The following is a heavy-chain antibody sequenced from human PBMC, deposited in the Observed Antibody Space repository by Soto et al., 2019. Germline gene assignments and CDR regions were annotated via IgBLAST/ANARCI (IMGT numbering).Heavy chain of an antibody. V-gene: IGHV3-23*01. Sequence: GGSLRLSCAASGFTFSSYAMSWVRQAPGKGLEWVSAISGSGGSTYYADSVKGRFTISRDNSKNTLYLQMNSLRAEDTAVYYCAKSPRESSGWHSWFDPWGQGTLVTVSS. J-gene: IGHJ5*02. CDR1: GFTFSSYA. CDR2: ISGSGGST. CDR3: AKSPRESSGWHSWFDP. D-gene: IGHD6-19*01.